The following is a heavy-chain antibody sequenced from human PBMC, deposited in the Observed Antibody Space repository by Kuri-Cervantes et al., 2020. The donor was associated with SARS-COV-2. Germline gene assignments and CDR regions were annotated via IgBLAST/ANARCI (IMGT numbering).Heavy chain of an antibody. CDR3: ARGPGYXGYYYMDV. CDR1: GGSFNTYY. Sequence: GSLRLSCAVYGGSFNTYYWAWIRQPPGKGLERIGEITHXGDTIYNMSLKSRVTISVDTSKKQFSLDLRSVTAADTAIXYCARGPGYXGYYYMDVWGNGTTVTVSS. D-gene: IGHD5-12*01. V-gene: IGHV4-34*01. CDR2: ITHXGDT. J-gene: IGHJ6*03.